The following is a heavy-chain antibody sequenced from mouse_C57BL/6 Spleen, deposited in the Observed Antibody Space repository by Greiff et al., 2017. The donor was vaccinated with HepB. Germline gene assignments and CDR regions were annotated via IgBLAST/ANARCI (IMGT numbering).Heavy chain of an antibody. V-gene: IGHV3-6*01. J-gene: IGHJ3*01. CDR1: GYSITSGYY. D-gene: IGHD4-1*01. CDR3: ARDGDWDGAWFAY. CDR2: ISYDGSN. Sequence: ESGPGLVKPSQSLSLTCSVTGYSITSGYYWNWIRQFPGNKLEWMGYISYDGSNNYNPSLKNRISITRDTSKNQFFLKLNSVTTEDTATYYCARDGDWDGAWFAYWGQGTLVTVSA.